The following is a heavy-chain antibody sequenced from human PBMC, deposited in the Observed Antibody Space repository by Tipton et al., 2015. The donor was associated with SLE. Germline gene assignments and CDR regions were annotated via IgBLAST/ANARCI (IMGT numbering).Heavy chain of an antibody. V-gene: IGHV4-59*11. CDR3: ARGGYSSGWYGDYFVY. Sequence: TLSLTCTVSGDTISDHYWSWIRQPPGKGLEWIGYISYSGSTNYSPSPKSRVTISLDTSKTQFSLKLRSVTAADTAIYYCARGGYSSGWYGDYFVYCGQGTLVTVSS. CDR1: GDTISDHY. J-gene: IGHJ4*02. CDR2: ISYSGST. D-gene: IGHD6-19*01.